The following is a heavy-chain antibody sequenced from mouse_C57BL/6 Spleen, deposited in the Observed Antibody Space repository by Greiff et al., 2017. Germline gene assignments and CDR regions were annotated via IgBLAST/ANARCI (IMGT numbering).Heavy chain of an antibody. J-gene: IGHJ4*01. CDR3: AREGYDAMDY. V-gene: IGHV1-82*01. CDR1: GYAFSSSW. Sequence: QVQLQQSGPELVKPGASVKISCKASGYAFSSSWMNWVKQRPGKGLEWIGRIYPGDGDTNYNGKFKGKATLTADKSSSTAYMQLSSLTSEDSAVXFCAREGYDAMDYWGQGTSVTVSS. CDR2: IYPGDGDT.